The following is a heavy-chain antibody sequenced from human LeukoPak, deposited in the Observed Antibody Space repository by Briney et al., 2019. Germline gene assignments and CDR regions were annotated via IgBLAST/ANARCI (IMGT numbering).Heavy chain of an antibody. CDR2: ISSSSSYI. CDR3: ARDSRRLRLGFDY. CDR1: GFTFSSYS. V-gene: IGHV3-21*01. Sequence: GGSLRLSCAASGFTFSSYSMNWVRQAPGKGLEWVSSISSSSSYIYYADSVKGRFTISRDNAKNSLYLQMNSLRAEDTAVYYCARDSRRLRLGFDYWGQGTLATVSS. J-gene: IGHJ4*02. D-gene: IGHD5-12*01.